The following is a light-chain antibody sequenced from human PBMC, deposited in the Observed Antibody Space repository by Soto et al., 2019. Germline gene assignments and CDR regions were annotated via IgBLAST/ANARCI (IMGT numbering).Light chain of an antibody. V-gene: IGLV2-14*03. CDR2: DVS. CDR3: NSYTSSSTYV. J-gene: IGLJ1*01. Sequence: QSALTQPASVSGSPGQSMTVSCTGTSSDVGGSDHVNWYQQHPGKAPKLMLFDVSNRPSGVSTRVSGSKSGNAASLTISGLQAEDEADYYCNSYTSSSTYVFRTGTKLTVL. CDR1: SSDVGGSDH.